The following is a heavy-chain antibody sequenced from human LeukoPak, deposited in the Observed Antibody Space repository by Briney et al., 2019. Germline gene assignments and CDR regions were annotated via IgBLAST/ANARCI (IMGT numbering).Heavy chain of an antibody. D-gene: IGHD5-12*01. J-gene: IGHJ4*02. CDR2: IYYSGKT. V-gene: IGHV4-39*07. CDR1: GGSISSSSYY. Sequence: SETLSLTCTVSGGSISSSSYYWGWIRRPPGKGLEWIGAIYYSGKTYYNPSLKSRVTISVDTSKNQFSLKLSSVTAADTAVYYCAREGVATLDYWGQGTLVTVSS. CDR3: AREGVATLDY.